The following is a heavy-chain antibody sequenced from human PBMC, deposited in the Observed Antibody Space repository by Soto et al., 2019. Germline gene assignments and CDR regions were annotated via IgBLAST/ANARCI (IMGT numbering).Heavy chain of an antibody. D-gene: IGHD2-8*02. CDR3: AKETQANLGTGGFDY. V-gene: IGHV3-9*01. J-gene: IGHJ4*02. CDR1: GFTFDDYA. CDR2: GGWNSGSI. Sequence: EVQLVESGGGLTQPGRSLRLSCAASGFTFDDYAMHWVRRAPGKGLEWVSGGGWNSGSIGYADSVKGRFTISRDNAKNSLYLQINSLRTEDTALYYCAKETQANLGTGGFDYWGQGTLVTVSS.